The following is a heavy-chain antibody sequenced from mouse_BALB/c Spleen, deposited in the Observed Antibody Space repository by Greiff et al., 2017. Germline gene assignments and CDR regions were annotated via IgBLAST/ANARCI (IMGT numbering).Heavy chain of an antibody. CDR2: ISSGSSTI. Sequence: EVQGVESGGGLVQPGGSRKLSCAASGFTFSSFGMHWVRQAPEKGLEWVAYISSGSSTIYYADTVKGRFTISRDNPKNTLFLQMTSLRSEDTAMYYCARGYDYVFDYWGQGTTLTVSS. CDR3: ARGYDYVFDY. V-gene: IGHV5-17*02. D-gene: IGHD2-4*01. J-gene: IGHJ2*01. CDR1: GFTFSSFG.